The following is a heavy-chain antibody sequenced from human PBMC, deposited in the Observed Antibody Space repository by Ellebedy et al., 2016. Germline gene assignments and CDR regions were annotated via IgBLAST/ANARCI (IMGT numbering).Heavy chain of an antibody. D-gene: IGHD1-26*01. Sequence: GESLKISCAASGFTFSSYGMHWVRQAPGKGLEWVAIISYDESYKDHADSVKGRFTISRDNSKNTLYLQMNSLREEDTDIYYCLAEVGSRAFHIWGQGTMVTVSS. V-gene: IGHV3-30*19. CDR2: ISYDESYK. CDR1: GFTFSSYG. J-gene: IGHJ3*02. CDR3: LAEVGSRAFHI.